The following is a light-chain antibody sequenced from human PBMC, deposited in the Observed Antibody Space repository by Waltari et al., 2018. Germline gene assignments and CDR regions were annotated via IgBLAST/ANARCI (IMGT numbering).Light chain of an antibody. Sequence: DIVMTQSPDSLAVSLGERATINCKSSQSVLYSPNNYNYLAWYQQKPGQPPNLLIYWASTRESGVPDRFSGSGSGTDFTLTISSLQAEDVAVYYCQQYYSTPFTFGPGTKVVIK. J-gene: IGKJ3*01. V-gene: IGKV4-1*01. CDR3: QQYYSTPFT. CDR1: QSVLYSPNNYNY. CDR2: WAS.